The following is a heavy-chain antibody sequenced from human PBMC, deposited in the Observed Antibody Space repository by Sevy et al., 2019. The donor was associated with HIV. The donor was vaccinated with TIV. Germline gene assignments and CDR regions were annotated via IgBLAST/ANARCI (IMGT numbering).Heavy chain of an antibody. J-gene: IGHJ4*02. Sequence: GGSLRLSCAASGFTFGSYWMTWVRQAPGKGLEWLANIKEEGSGRFYVDSVRGRFTVSRDNAKKTLYLQMNNLRGEDTALYYCARLYSSSSGRGLDNWGQGALVTVSS. V-gene: IGHV3-7*01. CDR1: GFTFGSYW. CDR2: IKEEGSGR. D-gene: IGHD6-6*01. CDR3: ARLYSSSSGRGLDN.